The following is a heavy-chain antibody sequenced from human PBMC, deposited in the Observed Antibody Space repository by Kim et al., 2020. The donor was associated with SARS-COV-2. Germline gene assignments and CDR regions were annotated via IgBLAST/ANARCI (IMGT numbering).Heavy chain of an antibody. CDR1: GFTFSSYG. Sequence: GGSLRLSCAASGFTFSSYGMHWVRQAPGKGLEWVAVISYDGSNKYYADSVKGRFTISRDNSKNTLYLQMNSLRAEDTAVYYCANLPSIAAAGIGWGQGTLVTVSS. V-gene: IGHV3-30*18. D-gene: IGHD6-13*01. CDR2: ISYDGSNK. CDR3: ANLPSIAAAGIG. J-gene: IGHJ4*02.